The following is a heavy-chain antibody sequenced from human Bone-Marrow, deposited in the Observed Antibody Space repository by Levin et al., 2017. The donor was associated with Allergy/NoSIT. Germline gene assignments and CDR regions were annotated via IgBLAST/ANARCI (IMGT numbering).Heavy chain of an antibody. CDR3: ARIHGWYGAGYFDY. CDR1: GFTVSSNY. D-gene: IGHD6-19*01. CDR2: IYSGGDT. V-gene: IGHV3-66*02. Sequence: PGGSLRLSCAASGFTVSSNYMSWVRQAPGKGLEWVSVIYSGGDTFYADSVKGRFTISRDNSKNTLYLQMSSLRTEDTAVYYCARIHGWYGAGYFDYWGQGSLVTVSS. J-gene: IGHJ4*02.